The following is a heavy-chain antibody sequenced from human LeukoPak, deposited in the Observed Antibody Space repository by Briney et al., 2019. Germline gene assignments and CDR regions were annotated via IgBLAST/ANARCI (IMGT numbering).Heavy chain of an antibody. CDR3: SRVGYTYKTRAL. CDR1: GFIVHNNY. CDR2: IYSDGRT. J-gene: IGHJ1*01. Sequence: GGSLRLSCAASGFIVHNNYMFWVRQAPGKGLEWVSAIYSDGRTYYADSVRGRFTISRDISKSTLYLQMSSLRAEDTAVYFCSRVGYTYKTRALWGQGTLVTVSS. V-gene: IGHV3-66*01. D-gene: IGHD5-18*01.